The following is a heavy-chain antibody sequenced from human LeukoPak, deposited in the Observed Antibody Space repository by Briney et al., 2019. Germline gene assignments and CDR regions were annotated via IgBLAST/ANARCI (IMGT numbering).Heavy chain of an antibody. CDR1: GFTFSNYA. CDR2: ISYDGSIK. V-gene: IGHV3-30-3*01. CDR3: ARTLALYGSGSFFDF. Sequence: GRSLRLSCAASGFTFSNYAMHWIRQAPGKGLEWVAGISYDGSIKYYADSLKGRFTISRDNSKNTLYLQMNSLRAEDTAVYYCARTLALYGSGSFFDFWGQGTLVTVSS. J-gene: IGHJ4*02. D-gene: IGHD3-10*01.